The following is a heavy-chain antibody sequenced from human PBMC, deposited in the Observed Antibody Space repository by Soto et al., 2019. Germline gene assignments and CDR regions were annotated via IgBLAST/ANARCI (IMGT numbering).Heavy chain of an antibody. Sequence: QVQLVESGGGVVQPGRSLRLSCAASGFTFSKYAVHWVRQAPGKGLEWVAVISYDGSNKYYADSVKGRFTIARDNSKNTLYLQMNSLRPEDTAVYYCARAPRYNWNDGRNHAFYYYYDMDVWGQGTTVTVSS. D-gene: IGHD1-1*01. CDR2: ISYDGSNK. CDR1: GFTFSKYA. CDR3: ARAPRYNWNDGRNHAFYYYYDMDV. J-gene: IGHJ6*02. V-gene: IGHV3-30-3*01.